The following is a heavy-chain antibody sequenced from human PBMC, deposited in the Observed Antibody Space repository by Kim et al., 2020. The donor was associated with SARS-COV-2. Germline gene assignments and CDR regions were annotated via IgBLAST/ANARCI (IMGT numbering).Heavy chain of an antibody. CDR3: AKALESGWKQGGTFDY. V-gene: IGHV3-23*01. Sequence: GGSLRLSCAASGFTFSSYAMSWVRQAPGKGLEWVSSISGSGVTTDYADSVKGRFTISRDNSKNTVYLQMNSLRAEDSAVYYCAKALESGWKQGGTFDYWGQGTLVTVSS. CDR2: ISGSGVTT. CDR1: GFTFSSYA. D-gene: IGHD6-19*01. J-gene: IGHJ4*02.